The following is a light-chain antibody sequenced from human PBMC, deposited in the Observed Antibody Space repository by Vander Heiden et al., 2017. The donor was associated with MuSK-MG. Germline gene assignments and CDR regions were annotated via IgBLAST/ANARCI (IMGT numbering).Light chain of an antibody. CDR2: GAS. V-gene: IGKV3-15*01. Sequence: EIVMTQSPATQSVSPGERATLSCRASQSVSRNLAWYQQKPGQGPRLLIYGASTRATGIPARFSGSVSGTEFILTISSLQSEDFAVYYCQQYYDWPITFGQGTRLEIK. CDR1: QSVSRN. J-gene: IGKJ5*01. CDR3: QQYYDWPIT.